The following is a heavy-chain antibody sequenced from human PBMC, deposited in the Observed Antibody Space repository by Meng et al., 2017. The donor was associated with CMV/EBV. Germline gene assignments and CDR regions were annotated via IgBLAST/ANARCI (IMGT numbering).Heavy chain of an antibody. CDR1: GFTFSSYS. V-gene: IGHV3-30*04. CDR2: ISYDGSNK. Sequence: GESLKISCAASGFTFSSYSMHWVRQAPGKGLEWVAVISYDGSNKYYADSVKGRFTISRDNSKNKLYLQMNSLRAEDTAVYYCARRESTSCYRSCGMDVWGQGTTVTVSS. J-gene: IGHJ6*02. D-gene: IGHD2-2*02. CDR3: ARRESTSCYRSCGMDV.